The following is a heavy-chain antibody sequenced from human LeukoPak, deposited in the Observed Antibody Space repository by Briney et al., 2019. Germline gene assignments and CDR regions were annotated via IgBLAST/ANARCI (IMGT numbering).Heavy chain of an antibody. V-gene: IGHV4-34*01. CDR1: GGSFSGYY. CDR3: ARVRYSSGYYYDVVYYYGMDV. J-gene: IGHJ6*02. Sequence: SETLSLTCAVYGGSFSGYYWSWIPHPPGKGLEWIGETNHSGSTNYNPSLKSRVTISVDTSKNQFSLKLSSVTAADTAVYYCARVRYSSGYYYDVVYYYGMDVWGQGTTVTVSS. CDR2: TNHSGST. D-gene: IGHD3-22*01.